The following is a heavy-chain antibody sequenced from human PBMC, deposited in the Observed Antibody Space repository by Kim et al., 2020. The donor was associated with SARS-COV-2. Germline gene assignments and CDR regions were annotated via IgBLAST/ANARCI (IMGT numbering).Heavy chain of an antibody. CDR3: AKRCSTTNCYRPYL. V-gene: IGHV3-23*01. CDR2: ISGSGANT. CDR1: GFAFSSYG. J-gene: IGHJ4*02. Sequence: GGSLRLSCAASGFAFSSYGMTWVRQAPGKGLEWVSTISGSGANTYYAYAVKGRFTISRDNSKDTLYLQMNSLRADDTAVYYCAKRCSTTNCYRPYLWGQGTLISVSS. D-gene: IGHD2-2*02.